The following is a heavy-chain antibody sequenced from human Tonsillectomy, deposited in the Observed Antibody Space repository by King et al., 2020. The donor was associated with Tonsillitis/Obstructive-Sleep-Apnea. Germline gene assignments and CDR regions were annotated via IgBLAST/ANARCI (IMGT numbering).Heavy chain of an antibody. V-gene: IGHV3-30*18. D-gene: IGHD3-22*01. CDR3: AKDRGSYYDSRGHDY. Sequence: VQLVESGGGVVQPGRSLRLSCAASGFSFSTYGMHWVRQAPGKGLEWVAVISYDGSNNYYADSVKGRFTISRDNSRNTLYLQINSLRAEDTAVYYCAKDRGSYYDSRGHDYWGQGTLVTVSS. J-gene: IGHJ4*02. CDR2: ISYDGSNN. CDR1: GFSFSTYG.